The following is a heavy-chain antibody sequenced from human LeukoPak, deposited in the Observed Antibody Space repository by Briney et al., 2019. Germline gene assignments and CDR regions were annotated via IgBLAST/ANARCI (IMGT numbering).Heavy chain of an antibody. CDR3: ARGAEQQLVHPFDY. CDR1: GFTFDDYG. D-gene: IGHD6-13*01. V-gene: IGHV3-20*04. J-gene: IGHJ4*02. CDR2: INWNGGST. Sequence: GGSLTLSCAASGFTFDDYGMSWVRQAPGKGLEWVSGINWNGGSTGYADSVKGRFTISRDNAKNSLYLQMNSLRAEDTALYYCARGAEQQLVHPFDYWGQGTLVTVSS.